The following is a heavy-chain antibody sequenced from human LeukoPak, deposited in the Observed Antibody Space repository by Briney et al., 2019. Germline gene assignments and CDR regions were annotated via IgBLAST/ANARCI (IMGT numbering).Heavy chain of an antibody. CDR3: ARGESNYDILTGYLDY. CDR1: GYTFTSYY. V-gene: IGHV1-46*03. J-gene: IGHJ4*02. CDR2: INPSGGST. D-gene: IGHD3-9*01. Sequence: ASVKVSXKASGYTFTSYYMHWVRQAPGQGLGWMGIINPSGGSTSYAQKFQGRVTMTRDTSTSTVYMELSSLRSEDTAVYYCARGESNYDILTGYLDYWGQGTLVTVSS.